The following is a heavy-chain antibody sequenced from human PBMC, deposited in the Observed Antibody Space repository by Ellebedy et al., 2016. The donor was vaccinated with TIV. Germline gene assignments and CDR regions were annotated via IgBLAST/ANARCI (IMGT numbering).Heavy chain of an antibody. D-gene: IGHD6-19*01. CDR1: EFSLSTYA. CDR2: ISYDGSSK. Sequence: GESLKISCEASEFSLSTYAMHWVRQAPGKGLEWVAIISYDGSSKYYADSVKGRFTISRDNSMTTLYLEMNSLRAEDTAVYYCARDLDKSSGWYGGAAYWGQGTLVTVSS. CDR3: ARDLDKSSGWYGGAAY. V-gene: IGHV3-30-3*01. J-gene: IGHJ4*02.